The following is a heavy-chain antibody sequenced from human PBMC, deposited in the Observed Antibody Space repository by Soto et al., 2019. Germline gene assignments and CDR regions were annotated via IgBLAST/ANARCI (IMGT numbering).Heavy chain of an antibody. J-gene: IGHJ2*01. CDR2: IYHSGST. Sequence: PSETLSLTCAVYGGSFSGYYWSWIRQPPGKGLEWIGEIYHSGSTNYNPSLKSRVTISVDTSKNQFSLKLSSVTAADTAVYFCARGVGRWLQVRHRYFDLWGRRTLVT. CDR1: GGSFSGYY. D-gene: IGHD5-12*01. CDR3: ARGVGRWLQVRHRYFDL. V-gene: IGHV4-34*01.